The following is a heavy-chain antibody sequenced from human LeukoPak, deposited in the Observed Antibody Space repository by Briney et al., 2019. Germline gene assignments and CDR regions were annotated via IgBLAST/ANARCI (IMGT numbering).Heavy chain of an antibody. Sequence: GESLKISCKGSGYSFIDYWIGWVRQMPGKGLEWVANIKQDGSEKYYVDSVKGRFTISRDNAKNSLYLQMNSLRAEDTAVYYCAKDRGYAVMVPYGFDYWGQGTLVTVSS. D-gene: IGHD5-18*01. CDR2: IKQDGSEK. CDR3: AKDRGYAVMVPYGFDY. CDR1: GYSFIDYW. J-gene: IGHJ4*02. V-gene: IGHV3-7*01.